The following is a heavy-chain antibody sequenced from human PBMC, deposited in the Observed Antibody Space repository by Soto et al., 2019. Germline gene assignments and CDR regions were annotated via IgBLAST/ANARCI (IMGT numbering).Heavy chain of an antibody. CDR1: GFTFSGYE. D-gene: IGHD2-15*01. CDR3: ARGARYCGDGNCHTPFDY. J-gene: IGHJ4*02. V-gene: IGHV3-48*03. CDR2: ISTDGTT. Sequence: GGSLRLSCAASGFTFSGYEMNWVRQAPGKGLDWVSYISTDGTTYYADSVKGRFTISRDNVRNSLFLQMNSLRDADTAVYYCARGARYCGDGNCHTPFDYWGQGTPVTV.